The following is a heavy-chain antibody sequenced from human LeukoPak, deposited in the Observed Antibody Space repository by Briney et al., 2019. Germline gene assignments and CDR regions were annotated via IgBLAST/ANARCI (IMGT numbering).Heavy chain of an antibody. Sequence: PSETLSLTCSVSGGSISSYYWSSIRQPAGKGLEWIGRIYTSGSTNYNPSIESRVTMSVDTSKNQFSLKLSSVTAADTAVYYCARDVAIYCSSTSCSYYFDYWGQGTLVTVSS. CDR1: GGSISSYY. V-gene: IGHV4-4*07. CDR3: ARDVAIYCSSTSCSYYFDY. CDR2: IYTSGST. D-gene: IGHD2-2*01. J-gene: IGHJ4*02.